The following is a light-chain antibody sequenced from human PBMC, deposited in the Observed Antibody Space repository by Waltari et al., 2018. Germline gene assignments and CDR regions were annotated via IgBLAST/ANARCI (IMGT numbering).Light chain of an antibody. Sequence: ETVLTQSPATLSLSPGERATLSCRASQCLSSHLAWSQQKPGQPPRLLIYDESKRATGIPARFSCSGSGTDFTLTISSLEPEDFAVYYCQQRSNLWTFGQGTKVEIK. CDR3: QQRSNLWT. CDR2: DES. J-gene: IGKJ1*01. V-gene: IGKV3-11*01. CDR1: QCLSSH.